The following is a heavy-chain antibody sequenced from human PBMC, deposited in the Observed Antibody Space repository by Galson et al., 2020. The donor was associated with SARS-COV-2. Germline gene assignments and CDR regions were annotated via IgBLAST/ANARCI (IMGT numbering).Heavy chain of an antibody. Sequence: ASVKVSCKASGYTFTGYYMHWVRQAPGQGLEWMGWINPNSGGTNYAQKFQGRVTMTRDTSISTAYMELSRLRSDDTAVYYCAREIGLQLWWPRRPYYFDYWGQGTLVTVSS. CDR2: INPNSGGT. V-gene: IGHV1-2*02. CDR1: GYTFTGYY. D-gene: IGHD5-18*01. J-gene: IGHJ4*02. CDR3: AREIGLQLWWPRRPYYFDY.